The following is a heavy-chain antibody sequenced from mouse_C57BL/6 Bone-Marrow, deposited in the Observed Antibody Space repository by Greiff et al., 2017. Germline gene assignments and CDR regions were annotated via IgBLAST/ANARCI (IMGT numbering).Heavy chain of an antibody. Sequence: VQLQQPGAELVRPGSSVKLSCKASGYAFTSYWMHWVKQRPIQGLEWIGNIDPSDSETHYNQKFKDKATLTVDKSSSTAYMQLSSLTSEDSAVYYCASGDYLPHWGQGTTLTVSS. CDR3: ASGDYLPH. D-gene: IGHD1-1*01. CDR2: IDPSDSET. J-gene: IGHJ2*01. V-gene: IGHV1-52*01. CDR1: GYAFTSYW.